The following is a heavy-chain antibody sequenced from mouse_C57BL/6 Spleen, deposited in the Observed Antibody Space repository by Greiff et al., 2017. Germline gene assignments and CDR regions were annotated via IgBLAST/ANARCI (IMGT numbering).Heavy chain of an antibody. CDR1: GYTFTSYW. D-gene: IGHD2-1*01. CDR3: ARFRYGNLYFDV. CDR2: IDPSDSYT. Sequence: QVQLQQPGAELVMPGASVKLSCKASGYTFTSYWMHWVKQRPGQGLEWIGEIDPSDSYTNYNQKFKGKSTLTVDKSSSTAYMQLSSLTSEDSAVYYCARFRYGNLYFDVWGTGTTVTVSS. J-gene: IGHJ1*03. V-gene: IGHV1-69*01.